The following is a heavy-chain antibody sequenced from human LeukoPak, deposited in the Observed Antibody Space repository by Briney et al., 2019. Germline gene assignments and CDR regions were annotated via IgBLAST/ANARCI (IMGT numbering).Heavy chain of an antibody. V-gene: IGHV3-48*03. CDR1: GFTFRTYE. J-gene: IGHJ4*02. Sequence: PGGSLRLSCAASGFTFRTYEMHWVRQAPGKGLEWVSDISSSGSTIYYADSVKGRFTTSRDNAKNLLYLQMHSLRAEDTAVYYSSLLAVASPQDYWGQGTLVTVSS. CDR2: ISSSGSTI. D-gene: IGHD6-19*01. CDR3: SLLAVASPQDY.